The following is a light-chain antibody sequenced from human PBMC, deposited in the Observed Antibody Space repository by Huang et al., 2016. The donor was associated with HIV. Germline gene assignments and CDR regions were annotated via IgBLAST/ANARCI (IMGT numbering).Light chain of an antibody. V-gene: IGKV1-39*01. J-gene: IGKJ3*01. Sequence: DIQMTQSPSSLSASVGDRVTITCRTSQIINHNLNWYHQKPGKAPNLLIYGTSNLQSGVPSRFSGSGFGTSFTLTIDSLQPEDVATYYCQQTYSPPRVTFGPGTKVDIK. CDR3: QQTYSPPRVT. CDR2: GTS. CDR1: QIINHN.